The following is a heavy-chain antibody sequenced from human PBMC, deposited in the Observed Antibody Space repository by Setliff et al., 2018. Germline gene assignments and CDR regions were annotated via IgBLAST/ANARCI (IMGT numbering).Heavy chain of an antibody. CDR2: IIHILGIA. CDR1: GGTFSSYT. Sequence: SVKVSCKASGGTFSSYTISWVRQAPGQGLEWMGRIIHILGIANYAQKFQGRVTITADKSTSTAYMELSSLRSEDTAVYYCARDISLGKAAVWFGELKGWFDPWGQGTLVTVSS. D-gene: IGHD3-10*01. V-gene: IGHV1-69*04. CDR3: ARDISLGKAAVWFGELKGWFDP. J-gene: IGHJ5*02.